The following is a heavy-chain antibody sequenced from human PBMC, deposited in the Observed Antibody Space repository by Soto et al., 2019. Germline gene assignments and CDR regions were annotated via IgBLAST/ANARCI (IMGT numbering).Heavy chain of an antibody. CDR2: IIAIYGTV. J-gene: IGHJ5*02. Sequence: QVQLVQSGAEVKKPGSSVKVSCKAYGGTFSSYTMSWVRQAPGQGLEWMGGIIAIYGTVNHAQKFQGRVTISADESTSTVYLQFSSLRSEETAVDYCPSIVLRGYFDPWGQGTLVTVSS. D-gene: IGHD2-15*01. V-gene: IGHV1-69*01. CDR1: GGTFSSYT. CDR3: PSIVLRGYFDP.